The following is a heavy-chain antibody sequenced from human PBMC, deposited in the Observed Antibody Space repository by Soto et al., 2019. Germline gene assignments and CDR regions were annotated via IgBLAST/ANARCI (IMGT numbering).Heavy chain of an antibody. J-gene: IGHJ4*02. CDR2: ISASSSTI. V-gene: IGHV3-48*02. Sequence: GGSLRLSCAASGFTFSTYNMNWVRQAPGKGLEWVSYISASSSTIYYADSVKGRFTISRDNAKNSLYLQMNSLRDEDTALYYCARNDIPITLYSSNWNPIDYWGQGTLVTVSS. D-gene: IGHD6-13*01. CDR3: ARNDIPITLYSSNWNPIDY. CDR1: GFTFSTYN.